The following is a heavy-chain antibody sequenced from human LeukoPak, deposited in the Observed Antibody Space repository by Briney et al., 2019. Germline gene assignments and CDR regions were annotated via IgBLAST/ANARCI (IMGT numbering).Heavy chain of an antibody. CDR3: ARQIRPTARTKYYYYYYYMDV. J-gene: IGHJ6*03. D-gene: IGHD6-6*01. V-gene: IGHV4-4*02. Sequence: NSSETLSLTCAVSGGSISSVNWWSWVRQPPGKGLEWIAEIYHSGSTNYSPSLKSRVTISVDKSRNQFSLKLSSVTAADTAVYYCARQIRPTARTKYYYYYYYMDVWGKGTTVTISS. CDR2: IYHSGST. CDR1: GGSISSVNW.